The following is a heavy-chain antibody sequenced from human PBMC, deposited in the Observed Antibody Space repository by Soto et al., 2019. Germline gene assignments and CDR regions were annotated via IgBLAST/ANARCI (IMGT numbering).Heavy chain of an antibody. J-gene: IGHJ4*02. D-gene: IGHD1-1*01. CDR3: ARDPHDCHRACGQ. Sequence: SQTLSLTCAIPGDSVSSNTAAWNWIRQSQSRRLEWLGRTYYRSKWYCDYAVSLKSRLTITPDTSKTQFSLPLTSVTPEDTAVYYCARDPHDCHRACGQWGQGTQVTVSS. CDR1: GDSVSSNTAA. CDR2: TYYRSKWYC. V-gene: IGHV6-1*01.